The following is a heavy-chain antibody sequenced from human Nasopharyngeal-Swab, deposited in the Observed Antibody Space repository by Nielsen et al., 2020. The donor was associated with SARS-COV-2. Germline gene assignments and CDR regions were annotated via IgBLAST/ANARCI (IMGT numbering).Heavy chain of an antibody. CDR3: ARAKDGGKGFYFDY. J-gene: IGHJ4*02. V-gene: IGHV1-3*01. Sequence: ASVKVSCKASGYTFTSYAMHWVRQAHGQRLEWMGWINAGNGNTKYSQKFQGRVTITRDTSASTAYMELSSLRSEDTAVYYCARAKDGGKGFYFDYWGQGTLVTVSS. D-gene: IGHD4-23*01. CDR1: GYTFTSYA. CDR2: INAGNGNT.